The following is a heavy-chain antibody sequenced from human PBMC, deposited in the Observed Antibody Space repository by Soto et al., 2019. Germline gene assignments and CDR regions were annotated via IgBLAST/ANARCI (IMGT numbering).Heavy chain of an antibody. D-gene: IGHD3-9*01. CDR1: GYTFTSYG. V-gene: IGHV1-18*01. J-gene: IGHJ3*02. CDR3: ARDFAHVLRYFDWLPSESNNAFDI. CDR2: ISAYNGNT. Sequence: ASVKVSCKASGYTFTSYGISWVRQAPGQGLEWMGWISAYNGNTNYAQKLQGRVTMTTDTSTSTAYMELRSLRSDDTAVYYCARDFAHVLRYFDWLPSESNNAFDIWGQGTMVTVSS.